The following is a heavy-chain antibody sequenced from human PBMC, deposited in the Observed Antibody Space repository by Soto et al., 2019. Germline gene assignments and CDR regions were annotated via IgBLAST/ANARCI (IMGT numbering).Heavy chain of an antibody. CDR3: ARIRSGIAVAGTTLFDY. Sequence: SGPTLVNPTQTLTLTCTFSGFSLSTSGMCVSWIRQPPGKALEWLARIDWDDDKYYSTSLKTRLTISKDTSKNQVVLTMTNMDPVDTATYYCARIRSGIAVAGTTLFDYWGPGTLVTVSS. J-gene: IGHJ4*02. CDR2: IDWDDDK. V-gene: IGHV2-70*11. D-gene: IGHD6-19*01. CDR1: GFSLSTSGMC.